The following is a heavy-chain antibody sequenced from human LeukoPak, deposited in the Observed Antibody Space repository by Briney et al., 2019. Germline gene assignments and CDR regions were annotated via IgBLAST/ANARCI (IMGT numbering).Heavy chain of an antibody. Sequence: PSETLSLTCTVSGGSISSYYWSWIRQPPGKGLEWIGYIYYSGSTNYNPSLKSRVTISVDTSKNQFSLKLSSVTAADTAVYYCARTAITMVRGVISIYYYYYYMDVWGKGTTVTVSS. CDR3: ARTAITMVRGVISIYYYYYYMDV. J-gene: IGHJ6*03. D-gene: IGHD3-10*01. CDR2: IYYSGST. CDR1: GGSISSYY. V-gene: IGHV4-59*08.